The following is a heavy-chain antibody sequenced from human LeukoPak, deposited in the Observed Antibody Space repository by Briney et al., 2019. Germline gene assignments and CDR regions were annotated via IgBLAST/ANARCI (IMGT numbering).Heavy chain of an antibody. CDR1: GFTFSNAW. CDR2: ISSSSSYI. CDR3: ARVTDYGDYLDAFDI. D-gene: IGHD4-17*01. Sequence: GGSLRLSCAASGFTFSNAWMSWVRQAPGKGLEWVSSISSSSSYIYYADSVKGRFTISRDNAKNSLYLQMNSLRAEDTAVYYCARVTDYGDYLDAFDIWGQGTMVTVSS. J-gene: IGHJ3*02. V-gene: IGHV3-21*01.